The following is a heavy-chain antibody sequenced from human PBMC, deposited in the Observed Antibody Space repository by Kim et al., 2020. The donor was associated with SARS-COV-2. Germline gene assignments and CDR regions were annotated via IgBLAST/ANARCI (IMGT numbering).Heavy chain of an antibody. CDR2: IYYSGST. D-gene: IGHD1-26*01. J-gene: IGHJ6*02. CDR3: ARLARSYYGMDV. Sequence: SETLSLTCTVSGGSISSSSYYWGWIRQPPGKGLEWIGSIYYSGSTYYNPSLKSRVTISVDTSKNQFSLKLSSVTAADTAVYYCARLARSYYGMDVWGQGT. CDR1: GGSISSSSYY. V-gene: IGHV4-39*01.